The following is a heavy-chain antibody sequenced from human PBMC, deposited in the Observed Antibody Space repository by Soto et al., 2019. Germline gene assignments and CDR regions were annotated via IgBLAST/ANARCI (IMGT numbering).Heavy chain of an antibody. J-gene: IGHJ4*02. CDR3: TVYGGNGAFGS. CDR1: GFTFSIAW. D-gene: IGHD4-17*01. V-gene: IGHV3-15*01. CDR2: IKSKTDGGAT. Sequence: EVQLVESGGGLVEPGGSLRLSCAASGFTFSIAWMSWVRQAPGKGLEWVGRIKSKTDGGATDYAAPVKGRFTISRDDSKNTLWREINSLKTEVTAVYYCTVYGGNGAFGSWGQGTVVTVSP.